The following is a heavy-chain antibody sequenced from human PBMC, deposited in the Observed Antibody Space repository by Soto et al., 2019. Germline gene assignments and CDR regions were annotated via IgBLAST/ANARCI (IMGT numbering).Heavy chain of an antibody. V-gene: IGHV2-5*02. D-gene: IGHD6-19*01. J-gene: IGHJ4*02. Sequence: QITLRESGPTLVKPTQTLTLTCTFSGFSLSTSGVGVGWIRQPPGKALEWLAFIYWDDDKRYSPSLRSRLAITKDTSKNQVVLIMTNVDPMDTAAYFCAHRRIGVSQWYYGDFDYSGQGTLVTVSS. CDR2: IYWDDDK. CDR1: GFSLSTSGVG. CDR3: AHRRIGVSQWYYGDFDY.